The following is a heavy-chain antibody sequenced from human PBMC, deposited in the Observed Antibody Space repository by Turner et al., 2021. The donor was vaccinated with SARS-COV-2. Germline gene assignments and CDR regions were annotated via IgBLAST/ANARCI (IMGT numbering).Heavy chain of an antibody. CDR1: GGSITSYY. CDR3: ASGSGSYSAWYFDY. CDR2: VYYDGSA. D-gene: IGHD2-21*02. V-gene: IGHV4-59*01. Sequence: QVQLQESGPGLVKPSETLSLTCSVAGGSITSYYWSWIRQAPGKGLEWIGYVYYDGSANYNPSLKSRVTISVDTSKNQFSRKLTSVTAADTAVYYCASGSGSYSAWYFDYWGQGTLVTVSS. J-gene: IGHJ4*02.